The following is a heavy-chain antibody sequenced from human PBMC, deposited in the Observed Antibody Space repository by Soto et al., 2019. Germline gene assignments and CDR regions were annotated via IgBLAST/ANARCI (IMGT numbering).Heavy chain of an antibody. CDR2: INHSGST. V-gene: IGHV4-34*01. D-gene: IGHD3-3*01. CDR1: GGSFSGYY. Sequence: PSETLSLTCAVYGGSFSGYYWSWIRQPPGKGLEWIGEINHSGSTNYNPSLKSRVTISVDTSKNQFSLKLSSVTAADTAVYYCARGYVPDLTMFGVVTTPHWFDPWGQGTLVTGSS. CDR3: ARGYVPDLTMFGVVTTPHWFDP. J-gene: IGHJ5*02.